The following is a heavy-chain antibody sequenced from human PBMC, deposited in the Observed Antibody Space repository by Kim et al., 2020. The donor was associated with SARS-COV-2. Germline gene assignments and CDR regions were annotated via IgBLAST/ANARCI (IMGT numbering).Heavy chain of an antibody. D-gene: IGHD3-10*01. CDR2: IDPSDSYT. V-gene: IGHV5-10-1*01. Sequence: GESLKISCKGSGYSFTSYWISWVRQMPGKGLEWMGRIDPSDSYTNYSPSFQGHVTISADKSISTAYLQWSSLKASDTALYYCARTTMVRGVVDAFDIWGQGTMVTVSS. CDR1: GYSFTSYW. J-gene: IGHJ3*02. CDR3: ARTTMVRGVVDAFDI.